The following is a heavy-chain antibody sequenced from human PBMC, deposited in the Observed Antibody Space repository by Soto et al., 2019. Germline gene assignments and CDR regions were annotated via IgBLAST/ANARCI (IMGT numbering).Heavy chain of an antibody. CDR1: GGNISSYY. Sequence: SETLSLTCTVSGGNISSYYWSWIRKHPGKGLEWIGYIYYSGSTNYNPSLKSRVTISVDTSKNQFSLKLSSVTAADTAVYYCARVADCSGGRCYFSVDYWGQGTLVTVSS. CDR2: IYYSGST. J-gene: IGHJ4*02. V-gene: IGHV4-59*08. CDR3: ARVADCSGGRCYFSVDY. D-gene: IGHD2-15*01.